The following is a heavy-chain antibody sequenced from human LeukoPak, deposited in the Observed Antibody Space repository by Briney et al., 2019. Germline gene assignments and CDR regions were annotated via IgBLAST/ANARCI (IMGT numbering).Heavy chain of an antibody. Sequence: PGGSLRLSCAASGFTFNNYWMSWVRQAPGKGLEWVAVISYDGSNKYYADSVKGRFTISRDNSKNTLYLQMNSLRAEDTAVYYCAKDPSTIAAAGTGGDYWGQGTLVTVSS. V-gene: IGHV3-30*18. CDR3: AKDPSTIAAAGTGGDY. CDR2: ISYDGSNK. D-gene: IGHD6-13*01. CDR1: GFTFNNYW. J-gene: IGHJ4*02.